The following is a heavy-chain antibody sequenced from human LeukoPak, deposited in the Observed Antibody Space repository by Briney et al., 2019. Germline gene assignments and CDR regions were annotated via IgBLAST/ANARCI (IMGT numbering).Heavy chain of an antibody. V-gene: IGHV4-59*01. J-gene: IGHJ4*02. D-gene: IGHD5-24*01. CDR1: GGSLSSYY. CDR2: IYYSGST. CDR3: ARNYRWLHWDY. Sequence: SETLSLTCTVSGGSLSSYYWSWIRQPPGQGLEWFGYIYYSGSTNYNPSLKSRVTISVDTSKNQFSLKLSSVTAADTAVYYCARNYRWLHWDYWGQGTLVTVSS.